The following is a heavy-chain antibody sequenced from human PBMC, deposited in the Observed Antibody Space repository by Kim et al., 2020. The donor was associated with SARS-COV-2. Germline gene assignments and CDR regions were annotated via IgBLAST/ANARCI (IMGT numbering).Heavy chain of an antibody. J-gene: IGHJ4*02. CDR3: ARDYSGSYRFDY. D-gene: IGHD1-26*01. V-gene: IGHV4-39*07. Sequence: YSPCRKSGVTIAVDTSKNQFSLKRSSVTAADTAVYYCARDYSGSYRFDYWGQGTLVTVSS.